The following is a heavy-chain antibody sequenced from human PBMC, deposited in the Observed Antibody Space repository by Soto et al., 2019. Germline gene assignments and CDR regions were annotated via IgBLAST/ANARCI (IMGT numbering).Heavy chain of an antibody. V-gene: IGHV3-30*03. D-gene: IGHD2-21*01. CDR2: ISYDGSNT. J-gene: IGHJ4*02. Sequence: PVGSLRLSCAASGFSLSTYGMHWVRQAPGKGLEWVAVISYDGSNTYYADSVKGRFTISRDNSNNTLYLQMNSLRPEDTAVYYCTRDPNLYCVGADCYVYWGQGTLVTVS. CDR1: GFSLSTYG. CDR3: TRDPNLYCVGADCYVY.